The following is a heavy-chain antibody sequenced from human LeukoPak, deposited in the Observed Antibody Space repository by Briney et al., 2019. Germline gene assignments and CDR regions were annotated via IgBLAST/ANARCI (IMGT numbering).Heavy chain of an antibody. J-gene: IGHJ4*02. CDR1: GYTFTGYY. CDR2: INPNSGGT. Sequence: GASVKVSCKASGYTFTGYYMHWVRQAPGQGLEWMGWINPNSGGTNYAQKFQGRVTMTRDTSISTAYMELSRLRSDDTAVYYCANQTPAGWGSFDYWGQGTLVTVSS. CDR3: ANQTPAGWGSFDY. D-gene: IGHD3-16*01. V-gene: IGHV1-2*02.